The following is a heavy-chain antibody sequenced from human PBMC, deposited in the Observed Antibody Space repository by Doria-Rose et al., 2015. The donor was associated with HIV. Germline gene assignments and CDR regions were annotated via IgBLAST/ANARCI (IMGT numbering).Heavy chain of an antibody. CDR1: LTSYY. J-gene: IGHJ4*02. CDR2: INPSDSTT. CDR3: ARAVRNGWNELEDY. D-gene: IGHD1-1*01. Sequence: LTSYYVHWVRQAPGQGLEWMGIINPSDSTTSYAQKFQGRVTLTRDTSTSTVYMELSSLRSEDSAVYYCARAVRNGWNELEDYCCQGTLVTGSS. V-gene: IGHV1-46*01.